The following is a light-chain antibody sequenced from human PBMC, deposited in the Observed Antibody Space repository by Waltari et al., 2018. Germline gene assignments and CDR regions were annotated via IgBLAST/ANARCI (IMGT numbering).Light chain of an antibody. CDR2: AAS. Sequence: TCRTTRDIGNDLGWYQQKPGKAPKVLILAASRLQRGVPSRFRGSGFGSEFTLSINGLQPEDFATYFCLDGAGEPLTFGPGTKVDL. CDR3: LDGAGEPLT. V-gene: IGKV1-6*01. CDR1: RDIGND. J-gene: IGKJ3*01.